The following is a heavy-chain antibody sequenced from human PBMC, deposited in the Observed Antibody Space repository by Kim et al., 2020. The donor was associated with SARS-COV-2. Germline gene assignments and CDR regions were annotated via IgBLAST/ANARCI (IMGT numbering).Heavy chain of an antibody. V-gene: IGHV3-33*01. CDR1: GFTFSSYG. Sequence: GGSLRLSCAASGFTFSSYGMHWVRQAPGKGLEWVAVIWYDGSNKYYADSVKGRFTISRDNSKNTLYLQMNSLRAEDTAVYYCARGGKNVWFGEFRGYYYYGMDVWGQGTTVTVSS. CDR3: ARGGKNVWFGEFRGYYYYGMDV. J-gene: IGHJ6*02. CDR2: IWYDGSNK. D-gene: IGHD3-10*01.